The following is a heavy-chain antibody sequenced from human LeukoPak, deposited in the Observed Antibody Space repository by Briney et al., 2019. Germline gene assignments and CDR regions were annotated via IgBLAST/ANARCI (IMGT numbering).Heavy chain of an antibody. V-gene: IGHV5-10-1*01. J-gene: IGHJ4*02. D-gene: IGHD5-12*01. CDR1: GYSFPSYW. Sequence: GESLRISCKGSGYSFPSYWITWGRQMPGKGLEWMGRIDPSDSYTNYSPSFQGHVTISADKSISTAYLQWSSLKASDTAMYYCARSYSGYDYLDYWGQGTLVTVSS. CDR3: ARSYSGYDYLDY. CDR2: IDPSDSYT.